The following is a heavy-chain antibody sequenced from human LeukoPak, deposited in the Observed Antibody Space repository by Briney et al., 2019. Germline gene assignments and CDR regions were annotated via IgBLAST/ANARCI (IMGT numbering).Heavy chain of an antibody. CDR1: GVTFSNAW. CDR3: TTQHDNQYYYDSSGYYYRASFDY. V-gene: IGHV3-15*01. CDR2: IKRKTNTGTT. Sequence: GGSLTLSCAASGVTFSNAWWSWIRQAPGKGLEWVGRIKRKTNTGTTHYAAPVKGRFTISRDDSKNTLYLQMNSLKTEDTAVYYCTTQHDNQYYYDSSGYYYRASFDYWGQGTLVTVSS. J-gene: IGHJ4*02. D-gene: IGHD3-22*01.